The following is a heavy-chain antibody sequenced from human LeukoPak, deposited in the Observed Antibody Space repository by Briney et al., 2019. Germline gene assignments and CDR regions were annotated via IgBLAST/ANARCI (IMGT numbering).Heavy chain of an antibody. CDR3: AREAYCGGDCYPYYFDY. Sequence: PGGSLRLSCAASGFTVSSNYMSWVRQAPGKGLEWVSAIYTGGSTYYAGSVKGRFTISRDNAKNSLYLQMNSLRAEDTAVYYCAREAYCGGDCYPYYFDYWGQGTLVTVSS. CDR2: IYTGGST. V-gene: IGHV3-66*01. J-gene: IGHJ4*02. D-gene: IGHD2-21*01. CDR1: GFTVSSNY.